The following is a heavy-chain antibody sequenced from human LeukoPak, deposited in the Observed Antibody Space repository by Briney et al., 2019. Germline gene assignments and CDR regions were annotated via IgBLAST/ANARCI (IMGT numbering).Heavy chain of an antibody. J-gene: IGHJ3*01. Sequence: GKSLRISCKGSGYSFSNYWIGWVRQMPGKGLEWMGIIYPGDSDIRNSPSFQGQVTISADKSINTAYLQWSSLKASDTAMYYCARDGPVPATADAFDFWGQGTMVTVSA. V-gene: IGHV5-51*01. CDR2: IYPGDSDI. D-gene: IGHD2-2*01. CDR1: GYSFSNYW. CDR3: ARDGPVPATADAFDF.